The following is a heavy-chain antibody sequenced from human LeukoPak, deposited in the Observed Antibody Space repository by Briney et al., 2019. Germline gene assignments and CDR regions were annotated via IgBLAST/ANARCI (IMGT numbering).Heavy chain of an antibody. V-gene: IGHV3-21*01. J-gene: IGHJ4*02. D-gene: IGHD3-3*01. CDR2: ISSSSSYI. Sequence: GGSLRLSCAASGFTFSSYSMNWVRQAPGKGLEWVSSISSSSSYIYYADSVKGRFTISRDNAKNSLYLQMNSLRAEDTAVYYCARRGYYDFWSGYLYYFDYWGQGTLVTVSS. CDR1: GFTFSSYS. CDR3: ARRGYYDFWSGYLYYFDY.